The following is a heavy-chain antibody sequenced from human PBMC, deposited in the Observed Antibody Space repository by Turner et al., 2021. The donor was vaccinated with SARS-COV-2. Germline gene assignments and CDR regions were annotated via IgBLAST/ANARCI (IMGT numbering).Heavy chain of an antibody. CDR1: GFTSSSYA. CDR2: ISYDGSNI. Sequence: QVQLVESGGGVVQPGRSLRLFCPASGFTSSSYAIHWVRQAPGKGLEWVAVISYDGSNIYYADSVKGRFTISRDNSKNTLYLQMNSLRAEDTAVYYCARATYLLGYCANGVCYPDYWGQGTLVTVSS. V-gene: IGHV3-30-3*01. J-gene: IGHJ4*02. D-gene: IGHD2-8*01. CDR3: ARATYLLGYCANGVCYPDY.